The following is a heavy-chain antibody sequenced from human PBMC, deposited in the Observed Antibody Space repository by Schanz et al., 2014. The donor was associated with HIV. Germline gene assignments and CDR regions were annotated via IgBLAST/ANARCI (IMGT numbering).Heavy chain of an antibody. CDR1: GFDFSDSY. CDR2: VDGGAGRIV. J-gene: IGHJ3*02. Sequence: QVQLVESGGAVVRPGGSLRLSCAASGFDFSDSYMNWFRQAPGQRLEWLAQVDGGAGRIVRYAASVKGRFTISRDNAKNTLYLQMNSLRAEDTAVYYCARVHYYASGSYYTESGAFDIWGQGTMVTVSS. CDR3: ARVHYYASGSYYTESGAFDI. D-gene: IGHD3-10*01. V-gene: IGHV3-11*04.